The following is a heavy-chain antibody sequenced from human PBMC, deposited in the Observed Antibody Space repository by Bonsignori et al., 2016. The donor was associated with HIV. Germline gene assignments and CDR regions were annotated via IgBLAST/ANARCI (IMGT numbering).Heavy chain of an antibody. CDR2: INPDSGGT. CDR3: ARGVGATPLGLDY. J-gene: IGHJ4*01. V-gene: IGHV1-2*02. Sequence: WVRQAPGQGLEWMGWINPDSGGTDYAQSFQGRVIMTRDTSISTAYMELNRLTSDDTAVYFCARGVGATPLGLDYWGHGTLVTVSS. D-gene: IGHD1-26*01.